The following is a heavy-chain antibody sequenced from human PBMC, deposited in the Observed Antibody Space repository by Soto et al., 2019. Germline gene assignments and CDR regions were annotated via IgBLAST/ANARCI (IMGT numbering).Heavy chain of an antibody. V-gene: IGHV3-21*01. CDR1: GLTFSSYI. D-gene: IGHD1-26*01. J-gene: IGHJ5*02. CDR3: ARYWEGSWFAP. Sequence: GWLLRLSCAAAGLTFSSYIMNLVRQDPGKGLEWVSSISSSSSYIYYADSVKGRFTISRDNAKNSLYLQMNSLRAEDTAVYYCARYWEGSWFAPWGQGTLVTFSS. CDR2: ISSSSSYI.